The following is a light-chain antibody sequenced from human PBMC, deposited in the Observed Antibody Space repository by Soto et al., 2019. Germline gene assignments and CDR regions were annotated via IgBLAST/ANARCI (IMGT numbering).Light chain of an antibody. V-gene: IGLV4-69*01. CDR2: INSDGSH. CDR3: QTWGTGPWV. CDR1: SGHISYA. Sequence: QLVLTQSPSASASLGASVRLTCTLSSGHISYAIAWHQQQPEKGPRYLMKINSDGSHRKGDGIPDRFSGSSSGAERYLTISSLQSEDEADYYCQTWGTGPWVFGGGTKLTVL. J-gene: IGLJ3*02.